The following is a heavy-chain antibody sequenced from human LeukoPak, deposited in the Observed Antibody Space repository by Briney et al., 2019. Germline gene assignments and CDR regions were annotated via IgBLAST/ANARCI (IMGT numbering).Heavy chain of an antibody. Sequence: GGSLRLSCAASGFTFSSSWMSWVRQAPGKGLEWVSSISSSSSYIYYADSVKGRFTISRDNAKNSLYLQMNSLRAEDTAVYYCARGGSSSLADMDVWGKGTTVTVSS. J-gene: IGHJ6*03. V-gene: IGHV3-21*01. D-gene: IGHD6-6*01. CDR3: ARGGSSSLADMDV. CDR1: GFTFSSSW. CDR2: ISSSSSYI.